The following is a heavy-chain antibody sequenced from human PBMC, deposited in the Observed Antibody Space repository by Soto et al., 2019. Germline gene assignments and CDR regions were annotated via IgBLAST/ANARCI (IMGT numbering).Heavy chain of an antibody. J-gene: IGHJ3*02. CDR3: ARRTFDSSGYYYVSAFDI. CDR1: GGSISSYY. V-gene: IGHV4-59*01. D-gene: IGHD3-22*01. Sequence: PSETLSLTCTVSGGSISSYYWSWIRQPPGKGLEWIGYIYYSGSTNYNPSLKSRVTISVDTSKNQFSLKLSSVTAADTAVYYCARRTFDSSGYYYVSAFDIWGQGTMVTVS. CDR2: IYYSGST.